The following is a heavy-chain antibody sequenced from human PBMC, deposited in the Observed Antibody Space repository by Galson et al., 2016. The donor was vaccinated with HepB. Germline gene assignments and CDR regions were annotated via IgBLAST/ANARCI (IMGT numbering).Heavy chain of an antibody. V-gene: IGHV3-48*02. J-gene: IGHJ6*02. CDR3: ARDGYYYGSSGQWAYHYYGMDV. CDR1: GFTFSSYG. D-gene: IGHD3-22*01. CDR2: LRSLISII. Sequence: SLRLSCAASGFTFSSYGMNRVRQAPGKGLEWVAYLRSLISIIDYADSVKGRFTISRDNAKNSMYLQMNSLRDEDTAVYYCARDGYYYGSSGQWAYHYYGMDVWGQGTTVTVSS.